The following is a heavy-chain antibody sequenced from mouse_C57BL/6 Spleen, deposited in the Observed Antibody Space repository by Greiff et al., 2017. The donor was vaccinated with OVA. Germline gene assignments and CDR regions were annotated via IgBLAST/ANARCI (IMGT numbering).Heavy chain of an antibody. D-gene: IGHD1-1*01. CDR1: GYTFTSYW. CDR3: AREGTTVVALDY. J-gene: IGHJ2*01. Sequence: VQLQQSGAELVKPGASVKLSCKASGYTFTSYWMHWVKQRPGQGLEWIGMIHPNSGSTNYNEKFKSKATLTVDKSSSTAYMQLSSLTSEDSAVYYCAREGTTVVALDYWGQGTTLTVSS. CDR2: IHPNSGST. V-gene: IGHV1-64*01.